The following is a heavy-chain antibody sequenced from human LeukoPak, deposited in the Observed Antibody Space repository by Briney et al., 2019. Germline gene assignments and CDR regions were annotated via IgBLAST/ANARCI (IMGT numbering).Heavy chain of an antibody. CDR2: INHSGST. CDR1: GGSFSGYY. J-gene: IGHJ5*02. Sequence: SETLSLTCAVYGGSFSGYYWSWIRQPPGKGLEWIGEINHSGSTNYNPSLKSRVTISVDTSKNRFSLKLSSVTAADTAVYYCARGGFQYYGSGSTNWFDPWGQGTLVTVSS. V-gene: IGHV4-34*01. CDR3: ARGGFQYYGSGSTNWFDP. D-gene: IGHD3-10*01.